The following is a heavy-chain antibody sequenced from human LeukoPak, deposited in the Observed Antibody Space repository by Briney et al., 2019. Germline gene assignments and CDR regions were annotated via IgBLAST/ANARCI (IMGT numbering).Heavy chain of an antibody. D-gene: IGHD3-22*01. CDR1: GGAVNGYY. Sequence: SETLSLTCTVSGGAVNGYYWSWIRQPPGKGLEWIGYIYYSGSTDYNPSPKSRLTMSIDTSKNQFSLRLSSVTAADTAVYYCARVGDSSGYSVFDSWGQGTLVTVSS. J-gene: IGHJ4*02. V-gene: IGHV4-59*02. CDR2: IYYSGST. CDR3: ARVGDSSGYSVFDS.